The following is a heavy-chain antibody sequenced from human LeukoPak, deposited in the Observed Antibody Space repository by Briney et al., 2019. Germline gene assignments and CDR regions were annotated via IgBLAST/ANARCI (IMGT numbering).Heavy chain of an antibody. J-gene: IGHJ5*02. CDR2: MNPNSGNT. Sequence: ASVKVSCNASRYTFTSYDINWVRQAPGQGLEWMGWMNPNSGNTGYAQKFQGRVTMTRNTSVSTAYMELSSLRSEDTAVYYCARKNYGSNRWFDPWGQGTLVTVSS. CDR3: ARKNYGSNRWFDP. CDR1: RYTFTSYD. V-gene: IGHV1-8*01. D-gene: IGHD4/OR15-4a*01.